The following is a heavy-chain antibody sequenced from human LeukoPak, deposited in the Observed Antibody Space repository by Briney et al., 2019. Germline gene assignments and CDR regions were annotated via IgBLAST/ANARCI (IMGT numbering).Heavy chain of an antibody. CDR3: ARSYTDIVVVPAAIYYYYYGMDV. J-gene: IGHJ6*02. V-gene: IGHV1-46*01. CDR2: INPSGGST. D-gene: IGHD2-2*01. Sequence: ASVKVSCKASGYTFTSYYMHWVRQAPGQGLEWMGIINPSGGSTSYAQKFQGRVTMTRDTSTSTVYMELSSLRSEDTAVYYCARSYTDIVVVPAAIYYYYYGMDVWGQGPRSPSP. CDR1: GYTFTSYY.